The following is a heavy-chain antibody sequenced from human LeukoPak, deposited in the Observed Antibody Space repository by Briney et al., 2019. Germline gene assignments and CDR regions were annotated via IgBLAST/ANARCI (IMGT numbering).Heavy chain of an antibody. Sequence: ASVKVSCKASGYTFIDFYMHWVRQAPGQGLEWMGWISPESGGTNYAQKFKGRLTVTRDTSISTAYMERSWLTSDDTALYYCARGRVRCSGGNCYSYAFDIWGQGTMVTVSS. V-gene: IGHV1-2*02. D-gene: IGHD2-15*01. CDR3: ARGRVRCSGGNCYSYAFDI. CDR2: ISPESGGT. J-gene: IGHJ3*02. CDR1: GYTFIDFY.